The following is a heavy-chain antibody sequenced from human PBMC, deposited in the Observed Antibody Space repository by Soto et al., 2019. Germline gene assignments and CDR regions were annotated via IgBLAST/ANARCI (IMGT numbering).Heavy chain of an antibody. Sequence: SETLSLTCTVSGGSISSSSYYWGWIRQPPGKGLEWIGSIYYSGSTYYNPSLKSRVTISVDTSKNQFSLKLSSVTAADTAVYYCARQRVEHSGWYPLEYYYYYMDVWGKGTTVTVSS. CDR1: GGSISSSSYY. CDR2: IYYSGST. J-gene: IGHJ6*03. V-gene: IGHV4-39*01. D-gene: IGHD6-19*01. CDR3: ARQRVEHSGWYPLEYYYYYMDV.